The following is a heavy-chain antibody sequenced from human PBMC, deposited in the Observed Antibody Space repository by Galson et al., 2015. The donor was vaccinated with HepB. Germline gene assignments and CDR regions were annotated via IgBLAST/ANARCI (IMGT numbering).Heavy chain of an antibody. CDR1: GFTFSSYG. CDR3: AKTGTIFGVVMGNDYYGMDV. Sequence: SLRLSCAASGFTFSSYGMHWVRQAPGKGLEWVAVISYDGSNEYYADSVKGRFTISRDNSKNTLYLQMNSLRAEDTAVYYCAKTGTIFGVVMGNDYYGMDVWGHGTTVTVSS. V-gene: IGHV3-30*18. J-gene: IGHJ6*02. D-gene: IGHD3-3*01. CDR2: ISYDGSNE.